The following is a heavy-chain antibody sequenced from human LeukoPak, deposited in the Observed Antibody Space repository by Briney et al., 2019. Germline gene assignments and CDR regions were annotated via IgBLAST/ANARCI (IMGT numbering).Heavy chain of an antibody. V-gene: IGHV7-4-1*02. CDR3: AGPHCRNTNCYDYFDY. Sequence: DSVKVSCKVSGYTFTDNAMNWVRQAPGQGLEWMGWINTNTGSPTYAQGFTGRFVFSLDTSVSTAYLQISSLKAEDTAVYYCAGPHCRNTNCYDYFDYWGQGTLVTVSS. J-gene: IGHJ4*02. CDR2: INTNTGSP. D-gene: IGHD2-2*01. CDR1: GYTFTDNA.